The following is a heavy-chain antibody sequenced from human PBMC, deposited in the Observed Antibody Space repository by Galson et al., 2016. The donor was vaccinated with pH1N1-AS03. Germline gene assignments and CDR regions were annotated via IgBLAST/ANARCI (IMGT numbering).Heavy chain of an antibody. CDR2: VHYSGTT. CDR1: GGSMTSPDW. Sequence: TLSLTCAVSGGSMTSPDWWTWVRQPPGKGLEWIGEVHYSGTTSYNPSLNSRVTMSMDKSNNQFSLNLGSVTAADTAVYFCASAGYHTPGYHYWGQGALVTVSS. V-gene: IGHV4-4*01. J-gene: IGHJ4*02. CDR3: ASAGYHTPGYHY. D-gene: IGHD3-16*02.